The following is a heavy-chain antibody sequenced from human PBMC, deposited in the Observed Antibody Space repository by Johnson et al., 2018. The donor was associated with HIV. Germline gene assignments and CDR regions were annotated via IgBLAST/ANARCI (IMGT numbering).Heavy chain of an antibody. CDR2: IYSGGST. J-gene: IGHJ3*02. D-gene: IGHD1-14*01. V-gene: IGHV3-66*02. CDR1: GFTFSTYW. CDR3: ARDQGELRRTHAFNI. Sequence: VQLVESGGGVVQPGGSLRLSCAASGFTFSTYWMSWVRQAPGKGLEWVSVIYSGGSTYYADSVKDRFTISRDNSKNTLYLQMNSLRHEDTAVYYCARDQGELRRTHAFNIWGQGTMVSVSS.